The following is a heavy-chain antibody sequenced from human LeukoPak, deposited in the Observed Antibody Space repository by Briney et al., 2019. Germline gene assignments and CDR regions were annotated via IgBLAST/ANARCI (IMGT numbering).Heavy chain of an antibody. CDR2: INHSGST. D-gene: IGHD2-8*01. Sequence: SETLSLTCAVYGGSFSGYYWSWIRQPPGKGLEWIGEINHSGSTNYNTSLKSRVTISVDTSKNQFSLKLSSVTAADTAVYYCARVGVGGCTNGVCRPPFYYYCYMDVWGKGTTVTVSS. CDR3: ARVGVGGCTNGVCRPPFYYYCYMDV. J-gene: IGHJ6*03. V-gene: IGHV4-34*01. CDR1: GGSFSGYY.